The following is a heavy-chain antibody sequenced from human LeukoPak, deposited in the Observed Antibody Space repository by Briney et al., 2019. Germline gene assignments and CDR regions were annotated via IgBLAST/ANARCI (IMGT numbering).Heavy chain of an antibody. CDR2: IYYSGST. D-gene: IGHD4-11*01. CDR3: ARDDNYGIFVNVDY. J-gene: IGHJ4*02. Sequence: SETLSLTCTVSGGSISSYYWSWIRQPPGKGLEWIGYIYYSGSTNYNPSLKSRVTISVDTSKNQFSLKLSSVTAADTAVYYFARDDNYGIFVNVDYWGQGTLVTVSS. V-gene: IGHV4-59*01. CDR1: GGSISSYY.